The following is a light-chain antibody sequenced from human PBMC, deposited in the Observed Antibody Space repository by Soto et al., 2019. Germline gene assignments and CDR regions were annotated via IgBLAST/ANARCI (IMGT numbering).Light chain of an antibody. J-gene: IGLJ3*02. Sequence: QSVLSQPPSASGTPGQRVTISCSGSSSDVGSNYVYWYQQLPGTAPQLLIYSNNHRPSGVSDRFSGSKSGTSASLAISGLRSEDEADYYCAAWEDSLTVVFGGGTKLTVL. CDR2: SNN. V-gene: IGLV1-47*01. CDR3: AAWEDSLTVV. CDR1: SSDVGSNY.